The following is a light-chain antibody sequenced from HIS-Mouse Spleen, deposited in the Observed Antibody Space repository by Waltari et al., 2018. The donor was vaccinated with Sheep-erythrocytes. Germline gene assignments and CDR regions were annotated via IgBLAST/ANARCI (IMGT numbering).Light chain of an antibody. CDR2: DVS. CDR3: SSYTSSSTVV. CDR1: SSDVGGYTS. V-gene: IGLV2-14*03. Sequence: QSALTQPASVSGSPGQSITIPCTGTSSDVGGYTSVSWYQQHPGKAPKLMIYDVSNRPSGVSNRFSGSKSGNTASLTISGLQAEDEADYYCSSYTSSSTVVFGGGTKLTVL. J-gene: IGLJ2*01.